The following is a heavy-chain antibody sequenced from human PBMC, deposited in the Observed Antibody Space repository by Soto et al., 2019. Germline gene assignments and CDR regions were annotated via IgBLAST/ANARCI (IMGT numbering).Heavy chain of an antibody. J-gene: IGHJ6*02. V-gene: IGHV3-74*01. Sequence: QSGGSLRLSCAASGFTFSSYWMHWVRQAPGKGLVWVSRINSDGSSTSYADSVKGRFTISRDNAKNTLYLQMNSLRAEDTAVYYCARDQRLGYYYYGMDVWGQGTTVTVSS. D-gene: IGHD5-12*01. CDR2: INSDGSST. CDR3: ARDQRLGYYYYGMDV. CDR1: GFTFSSYW.